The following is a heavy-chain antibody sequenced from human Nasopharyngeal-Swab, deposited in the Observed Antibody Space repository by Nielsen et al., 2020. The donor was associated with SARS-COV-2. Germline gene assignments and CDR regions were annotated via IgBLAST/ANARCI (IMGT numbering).Heavy chain of an antibody. D-gene: IGHD6-19*01. CDR3: ARDEAVAQLSYYGMDV. J-gene: IGHJ6*02. V-gene: IGHV3-33*01. CDR1: GFTFSSYG. Sequence: GESLKISCAASGFTFSSYGMHWVRQAPGKGLEWVAVIWYDGSNKYYADSVKGRFTIYRDNSKNRLYLQMNSLRAEDTAVYYCARDEAVAQLSYYGMDVWGQGTTVTVSS. CDR2: IWYDGSNK.